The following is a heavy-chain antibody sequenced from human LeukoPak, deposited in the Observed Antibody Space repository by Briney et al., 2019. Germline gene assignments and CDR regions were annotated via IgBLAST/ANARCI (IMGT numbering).Heavy chain of an antibody. CDR1: GGSFSGYY. CDR2: INHSGST. CDR3: ARRYSSGWYGTRLGWFDP. Sequence: SETLSLTCAVYGGSFSGYYWSWIRQPPGKGLEWIGEINHSGSTNYNPSLKSRVTISVDTSKNQFSLKLSSVTAADTAVYYCARRYSSGWYGTRLGWFDPWGQGTLVTVSS. J-gene: IGHJ5*02. D-gene: IGHD6-19*01. V-gene: IGHV4-34*01.